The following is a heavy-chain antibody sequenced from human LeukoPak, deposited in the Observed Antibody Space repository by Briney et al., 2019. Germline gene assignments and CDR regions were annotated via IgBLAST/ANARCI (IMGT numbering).Heavy chain of an antibody. V-gene: IGHV4-61*02. J-gene: IGHJ2*01. CDR1: GGSISSGSYY. D-gene: IGHD2-2*01. CDR2: IYTSGST. Sequence: SETLSLTCTVSGGSISSGSYYWSWIRQPAGKGLEWIGRIYTSGSTNYNPSLKSRVTISVDTSKNQFSLKLSSVTAADTAVYYCARDLPRENTRGYLRYWYFDLWGRGTLVTVSS. CDR3: ARDLPRENTRGYLRYWYFDL.